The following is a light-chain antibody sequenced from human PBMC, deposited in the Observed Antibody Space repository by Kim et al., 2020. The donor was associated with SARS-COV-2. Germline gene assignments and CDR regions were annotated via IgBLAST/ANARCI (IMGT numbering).Light chain of an antibody. CDR2: EVN. V-gene: IGLV2-8*01. Sequence: QSVVTQPPSASGSPGQSVTISCTGTSSDVGGYDYVSWYQQHPGKAPKLMIYEVNKRPSGVPDRFSGSKSGNTASLTVSGLQADDEADYYCTSYAGSNTFCVFGTGTKVTVL. CDR1: SSDVGGYDY. J-gene: IGLJ1*01. CDR3: TSYAGSNTFCV.